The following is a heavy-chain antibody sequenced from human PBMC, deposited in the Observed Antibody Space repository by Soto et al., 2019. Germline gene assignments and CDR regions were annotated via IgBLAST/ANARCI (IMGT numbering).Heavy chain of an antibody. CDR3: ARAEYYYGSGSFYFDY. Sequence: GGSLRLSCVASGFTFSRYAMSWARQAPGKGLEWVSGISGSGGSTYYADSVKGRFTISRDNSKNTLYLQMTSLRAEDTAVYYCARAEYYYGSGSFYFDYWGQGTLVTVS. D-gene: IGHD3-10*01. J-gene: IGHJ4*02. CDR1: GFTFSRYA. V-gene: IGHV3-23*01. CDR2: ISGSGGST.